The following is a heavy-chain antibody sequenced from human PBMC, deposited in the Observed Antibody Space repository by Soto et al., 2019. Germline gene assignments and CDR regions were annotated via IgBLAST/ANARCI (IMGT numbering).Heavy chain of an antibody. D-gene: IGHD2-2*01. CDR1: GFTFTSYG. Sequence: PRGSRRLSGAASGFTFTSYGMHWVRQAPGTGLERVAVISYDGSNKYYADSVKGRFTISRDNSKNTLYLQMNSLRAEDTAVYYCAKALMHQLLFGYYYYYYGMDVWGQGTTVTVSS. CDR2: ISYDGSNK. V-gene: IGHV3-30*18. CDR3: AKALMHQLLFGYYYYYYGMDV. J-gene: IGHJ6*02.